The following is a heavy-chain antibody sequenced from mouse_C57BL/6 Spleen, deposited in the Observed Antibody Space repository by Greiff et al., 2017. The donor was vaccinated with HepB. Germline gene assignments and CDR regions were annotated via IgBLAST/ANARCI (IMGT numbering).Heavy chain of an antibody. CDR1: GFTFNTYA. Sequence: DVKLVESGGGLVQPKGSLKLPCAASGFTFNTYAMHWVRQAPGKGLEWVARIRSKSSNYATYYADSVKDRFTISRDDSQSMLYLQMNNLKTEDTAMYYCVRERGYYGSQAWFAYWGQGTLVTVSA. CDR2: IRSKSSNYAT. CDR3: VRERGYYGSQAWFAY. J-gene: IGHJ3*01. V-gene: IGHV10-3*01. D-gene: IGHD1-1*01.